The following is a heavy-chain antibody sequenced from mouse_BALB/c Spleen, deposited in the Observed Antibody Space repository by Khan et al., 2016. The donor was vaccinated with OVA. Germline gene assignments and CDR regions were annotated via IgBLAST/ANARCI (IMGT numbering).Heavy chain of an antibody. CDR3: TRLAYYYNSEGFAY. J-gene: IGHJ3*01. V-gene: IGHV5-6*01. D-gene: IGHD1-1*01. CDR1: GFTFSTYG. Sequence: EVELVESGGDLVKPGGSLKLSCPASGFTFSTYGMSWVRQNPDMSLEWVATISTGGHSTYYPDSVKGRFTISRDNAVNTLYLQMSSLKSEDTAIYYCTRLAYYYNSEGFAYWGQGTLVTVSA. CDR2: ISTGGHST.